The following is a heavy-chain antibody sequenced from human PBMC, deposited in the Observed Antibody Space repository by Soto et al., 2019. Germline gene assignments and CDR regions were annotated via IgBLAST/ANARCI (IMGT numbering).Heavy chain of an antibody. J-gene: IGHJ4*02. CDR2: IYYSGST. D-gene: IGHD6-19*01. V-gene: IGHV4-39*01. CDR3: ARRGSGGIAVAGTSFDY. Sequence: QLQLQESGPGLVKPSETLSLTCTVSGGSISSSSYYWGWIRQPPGKGLEWIGTIYYSGSTNYNPPLKSRVTISVDTSKNQFSLKLSSVTAADTAVFYCARRGSGGIAVAGTSFDYWGQGTLVTVSS. CDR1: GGSISSSSYY.